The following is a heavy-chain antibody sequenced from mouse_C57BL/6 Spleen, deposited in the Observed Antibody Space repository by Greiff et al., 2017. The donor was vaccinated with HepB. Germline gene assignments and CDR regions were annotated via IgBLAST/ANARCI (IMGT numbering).Heavy chain of an antibody. Sequence: QVQLQQSGAELVKPGASVKMSCKASGYTFTSYWITWVKQRPGQGLEWIGDIYPGSGSTNYNEKFKSKATLTVDTSSSTAYMQLSSLTSEDSAVYYCAIYYGYEGYAMDYWGQGTSVTVSS. CDR3: AIYYGYEGYAMDY. CDR1: GYTFTSYW. V-gene: IGHV1-55*01. D-gene: IGHD2-2*01. J-gene: IGHJ4*01. CDR2: IYPGSGST.